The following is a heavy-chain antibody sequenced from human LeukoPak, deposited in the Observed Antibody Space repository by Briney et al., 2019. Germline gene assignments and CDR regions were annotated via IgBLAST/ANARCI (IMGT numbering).Heavy chain of an antibody. CDR1: GFTFSSYG. V-gene: IGHV3-30*03. CDR2: ISYDGSNK. Sequence: GGSLRLSCAASGFTFSSYGMHWVRQAPGKGLEWVAVISYDGSNKYYADSVKGRFTISRDNSKNTLYLQMNSLRAEDTAVYYCATASGGYWGQGILVTVSS. CDR3: ATASGGY. D-gene: IGHD3-10*01. J-gene: IGHJ4*02.